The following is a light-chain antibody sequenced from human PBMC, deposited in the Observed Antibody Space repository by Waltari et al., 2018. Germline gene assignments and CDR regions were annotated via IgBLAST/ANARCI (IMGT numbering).Light chain of an antibody. CDR1: GSNIGINS. CDR3: ATWDDSLNGVV. J-gene: IGLJ3*02. CDR2: FNK. Sequence: QSVLAQPPSASGTPGQGVTISCYGRGSNIGINSVNWYQQLPGTAPNLLIFFNKQRPSGVPDRFSGSKSGTSASLAISGLQSEDEADYYCATWDDSLNGVVFGGGTKVTVL. V-gene: IGLV1-44*01.